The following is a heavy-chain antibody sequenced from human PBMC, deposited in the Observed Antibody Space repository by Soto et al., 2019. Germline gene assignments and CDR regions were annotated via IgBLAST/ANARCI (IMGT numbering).Heavy chain of an antibody. D-gene: IGHD6-13*01. Sequence: EVQLLESGGGLVQPGGSLRLSCAASGFTFSSYAMSWVRQAPGKGLEWVSAISGSGGSTYYADSVKGRFTISRDNSKNTLYLQMNSLRAEDTAVYYCATACGGAPGIAAAGTKFEVDYWGQGTLVTVSS. CDR3: ATACGGAPGIAAAGTKFEVDY. J-gene: IGHJ4*02. CDR2: ISGSGGST. V-gene: IGHV3-23*01. CDR1: GFTFSSYA.